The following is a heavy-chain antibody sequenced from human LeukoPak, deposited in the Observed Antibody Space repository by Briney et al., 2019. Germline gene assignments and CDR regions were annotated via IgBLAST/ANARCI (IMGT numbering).Heavy chain of an antibody. V-gene: IGHV1-2*02. CDR1: GYTFTGFH. J-gene: IGHJ4*02. CDR3: ARDGWSLDSWRDYYNGY. Sequence: ASVKVSCKASGYTFTGFHIHWVRQAPGQGLEWMGWINPDSGGTNYAQKFQDRVIMTTDTSTNTAYMELRSLRSDDTAVYYCARDGWSLDSWRDYYNGYWGQGTLVTVSS. CDR2: INPDSGGT. D-gene: IGHD3-3*01.